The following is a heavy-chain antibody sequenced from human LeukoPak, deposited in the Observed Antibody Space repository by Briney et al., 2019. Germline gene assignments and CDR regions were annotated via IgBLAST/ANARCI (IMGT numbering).Heavy chain of an antibody. D-gene: IGHD2-15*01. J-gene: IGHJ4*02. CDR1: GFTISRYW. Sequence: GGSLRLSCAASGFTISRYWMHWVRQTPGKGLAWFSRINSDGSSSSYADSVKGRFTISRDNAKNTLYLQMNSLRAEDTAVYYCASDAGYGLFWGQGTLVTVSS. CDR3: ASDAGYGLF. CDR2: INSDGSSS. V-gene: IGHV3-74*01.